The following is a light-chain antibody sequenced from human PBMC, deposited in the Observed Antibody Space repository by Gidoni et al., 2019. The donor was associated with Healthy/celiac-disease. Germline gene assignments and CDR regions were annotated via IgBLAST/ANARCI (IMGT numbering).Light chain of an antibody. J-gene: IGKJ2*01. Sequence: EMVLTQSPGTLSSSQVERATLYCRASQSVSSSYLAWYQQKPGRAPRLLIYGASSMATVIPDRFSCRGSGTDFTLTISRLEPEDFAVYYCQQYGSSPPYPFGQGTKLEIK. CDR1: QSVSSSY. V-gene: IGKV3-20*01. CDR2: GAS. CDR3: QQYGSSPPYP.